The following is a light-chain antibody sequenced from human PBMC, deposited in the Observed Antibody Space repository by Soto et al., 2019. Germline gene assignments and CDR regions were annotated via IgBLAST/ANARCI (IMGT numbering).Light chain of an antibody. CDR2: LNSDGSP. CDR1: SGHSSYA. CDR3: QTWGTGPLV. J-gene: IGLJ2*01. V-gene: IGLV4-69*01. Sequence: QPVLTQSPSASASLGASVKLTCTLSSGHSSYAIAWHQQQPEKGPRYLMKLNSDGSPSKGDGIPDRFSGSSSGAERYLTLSSLQSEDEADYYCQTWGTGPLVFGGGTKLTVL.